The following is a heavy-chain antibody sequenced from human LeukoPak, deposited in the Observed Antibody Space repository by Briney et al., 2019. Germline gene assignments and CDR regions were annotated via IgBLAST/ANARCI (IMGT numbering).Heavy chain of an antibody. CDR2: IWYDGSNK. J-gene: IGHJ6*02. CDR3: AREGRLRTYYFYGMDV. CDR1: GFTFSSYG. Sequence: GGSLRLSCAASGFTFSSYGMHWVRQAPGKGLEWVALIWYDGSNKYYAASVKGRFTISRDNSKNTLYLQMNSLRAEDTAVYFCAREGRLRTYYFYGMDVWGQGTTVTVSS. D-gene: IGHD6-25*01. V-gene: IGHV3-33*01.